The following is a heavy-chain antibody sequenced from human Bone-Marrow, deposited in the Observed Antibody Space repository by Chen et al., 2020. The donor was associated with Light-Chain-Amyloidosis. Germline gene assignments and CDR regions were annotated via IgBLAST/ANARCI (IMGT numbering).Heavy chain of an antibody. Sequence: EVQLVESGGGLVKPGGSLTLSCADSGFAFSTYTLNWVRQAPGKGLEWVAFINSRSSNIFYADSVKGRFTISRDNAKKSLNLQMNSLRADDTAVYYCAREGAYYAMDVWGQGTTVTVSS. V-gene: IGHV3-21*01. J-gene: IGHJ6*02. CDR3: AREGAYYAMDV. D-gene: IGHD3-16*01. CDR2: INSRSSNI. CDR1: GFAFSTYT.